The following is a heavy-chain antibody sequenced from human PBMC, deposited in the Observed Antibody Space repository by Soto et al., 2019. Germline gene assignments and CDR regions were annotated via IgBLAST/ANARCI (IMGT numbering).Heavy chain of an antibody. Sequence: PSETLSLTCTVSGGSISSYYWSWIRQPPGKGLEWIGYIYYSGSTNYNPSLKSRVTISVDTSRNQFSLKLSSVTAADTAVYYCARGYCSGGSCPNDYWGQGTLITVSS. CDR2: IYYSGST. CDR3: ARGYCSGGSCPNDY. CDR1: GGSISSYY. J-gene: IGHJ4*02. V-gene: IGHV4-59*01. D-gene: IGHD2-15*01.